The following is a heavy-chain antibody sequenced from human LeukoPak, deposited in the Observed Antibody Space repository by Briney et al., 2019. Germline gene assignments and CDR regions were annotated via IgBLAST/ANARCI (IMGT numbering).Heavy chain of an antibody. Sequence: GGSLRLSCAASGFIFSSYWMSWVRQAPGKGLEWVANIKQDGSEKYYVDSVKGRFTITRDNAKNSLYLQMNSLRAEDTAVYYCARVLGQYYDYVWGSYAFDYWGQGTLVTVSS. CDR2: IKQDGSEK. J-gene: IGHJ4*02. D-gene: IGHD3-16*01. CDR3: ARVLGQYYDYVWGSYAFDY. CDR1: GFIFSSYW. V-gene: IGHV3-7*01.